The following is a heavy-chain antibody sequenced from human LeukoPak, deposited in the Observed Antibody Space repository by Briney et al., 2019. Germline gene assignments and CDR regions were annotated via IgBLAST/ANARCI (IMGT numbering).Heavy chain of an antibody. CDR3: ATGTDYGSGIN. CDR2: IYYSGST. D-gene: IGHD3-10*01. J-gene: IGHJ4*02. CDR1: GGSISSYY. V-gene: IGHV4-59*08. Sequence: NTSETLSLTCTVSGGSISSYYWSWIRQPPGKGLEWIGYIYYSGSTNYNPSLKSRVTISVDTSKNQFSLKLSSVTAADTAVYYCATGTDYGSGINWGQGTLVTVSS.